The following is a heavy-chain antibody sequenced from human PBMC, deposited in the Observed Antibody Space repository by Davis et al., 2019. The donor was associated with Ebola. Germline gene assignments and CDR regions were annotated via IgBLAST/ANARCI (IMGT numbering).Heavy chain of an antibody. CDR2: IKQDGSEK. CDR1: GFSFTSYS. D-gene: IGHD2-8*02. CDR3: ARGPDIVLVRAEFNWFDP. V-gene: IGHV3-7*03. Sequence: GESLKISCAASGFSFTSYSMNWVRQAPGKGLEWVANIKQDGSEKYYVDSVKGRFTISRDNAKNSLYLQMNSLRAEDTAVYYCARGPDIVLVRAEFNWFDPWGQGTLVTVSS. J-gene: IGHJ5*02.